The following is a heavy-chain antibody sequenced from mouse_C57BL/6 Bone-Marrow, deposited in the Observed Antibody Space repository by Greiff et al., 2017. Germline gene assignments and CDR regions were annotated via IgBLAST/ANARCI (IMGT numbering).Heavy chain of an antibody. Sequence: VQLQQSGAELARPGASVKLSCKASGYTFTSYGISWVKQRTGQGLEWIGEIYPRSGNTHYNEKFKGKATLTADKSSSTAYMELRSLTSEDSAVYFCARYGGYYDYDVGYFDVWGTGTTVTVSS. J-gene: IGHJ1*03. D-gene: IGHD2-4*01. CDR1: GYTFTSYG. CDR3: ARYGGYYDYDVGYFDV. CDR2: IYPRSGNT. V-gene: IGHV1-81*01.